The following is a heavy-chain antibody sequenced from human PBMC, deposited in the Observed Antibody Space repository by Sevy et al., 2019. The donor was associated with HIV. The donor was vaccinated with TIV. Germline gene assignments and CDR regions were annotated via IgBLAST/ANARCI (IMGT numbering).Heavy chain of an antibody. J-gene: IGHJ4*02. V-gene: IGHV1-2*02. Sequence: ASVKVSCKASGYTFSDYYLHWLRLAPGQGFEWMGWINPKTGATKYAQRFQGRVTLSRDTSITTAYMELSSLRSDDAALFYCARDLVTDDYSHGAFDYWGQGTLVTVSS. CDR1: GYTFSDYY. CDR3: ARDLVTDDYSHGAFDY. CDR2: INPKTGAT. D-gene: IGHD5-12*01.